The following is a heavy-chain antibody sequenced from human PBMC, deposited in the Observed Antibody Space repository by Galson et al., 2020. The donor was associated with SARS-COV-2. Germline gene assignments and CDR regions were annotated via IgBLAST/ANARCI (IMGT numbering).Heavy chain of an antibody. V-gene: IGHV4-59*01. CDR1: GGSISTYY. CDR2: IYYSGTT. Sequence: SETLSLTCTVSGGSISTYYWSWIRQSPGKGLEWVGQIYYSGTTNYSPSLKSRVTMSVDTSKNQFSLKLSSVAAADTAVYYCARQRVDSGDFGYFYYGMDVWGQGTTVTVSS. D-gene: IGHD4-17*01. J-gene: IGHJ6*02. CDR3: ARQRVDSGDFGYFYYGMDV.